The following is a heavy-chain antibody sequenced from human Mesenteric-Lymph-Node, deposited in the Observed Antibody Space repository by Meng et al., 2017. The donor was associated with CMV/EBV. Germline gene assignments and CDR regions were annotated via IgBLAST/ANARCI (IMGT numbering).Heavy chain of an antibody. J-gene: IGHJ4*02. V-gene: IGHV4-61*01. Sequence: GSVGSGSYYWSWLRQPPWKGLMLIGYIYYNESTTYTPALRNRVAVSVDTSKSQCSLKLSSVTAADTAMYYCAKELHYYGSGSYHFDCWGQGTLVTVSS. CDR2: IYYNEST. CDR1: GSVGSGSYY. D-gene: IGHD3-10*01. CDR3: AKELHYYGSGSYHFDC.